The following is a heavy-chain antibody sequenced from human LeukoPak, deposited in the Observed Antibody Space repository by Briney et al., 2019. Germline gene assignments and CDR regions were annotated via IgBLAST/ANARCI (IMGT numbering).Heavy chain of an antibody. D-gene: IGHD6-19*01. CDR3: ARDPNSSGWFDY. Sequence: GGSLRLSCAASGFTFSSYAMYWVRQAPGKGLEWVAVISYDGSNKYYGDSVKGRFTISRDNSKNTLYLEMNSLTAEDTAVYYCARDPNSSGWFDYWGQGTLVTVSS. V-gene: IGHV3-30-3*01. CDR1: GFTFSSYA. CDR2: ISYDGSNK. J-gene: IGHJ4*02.